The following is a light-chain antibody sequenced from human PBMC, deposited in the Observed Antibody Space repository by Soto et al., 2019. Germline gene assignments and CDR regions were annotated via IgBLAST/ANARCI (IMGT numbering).Light chain of an antibody. J-gene: IGLJ1*01. CDR2: DVS. CDR1: SSDVGSYNY. CDR3: NSYTGSSTPYV. Sequence: QSALTQPASVSGSPGQSITISCTGTSSDVGSYNYVSWYQQHPGKAPKLMIYDVSNRPSGVSNRFSGSKSGNTASLTTSGLQAEDEADYYCNSYTGSSTPYVFGAGTKVTV. V-gene: IGLV2-14*03.